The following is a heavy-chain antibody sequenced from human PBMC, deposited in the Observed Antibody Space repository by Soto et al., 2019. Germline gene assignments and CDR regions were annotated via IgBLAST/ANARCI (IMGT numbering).Heavy chain of an antibody. V-gene: IGHV1-69*12. CDR3: ARVRPVEMATISSWYFDL. D-gene: IGHD5-12*01. J-gene: IGHJ2*01. CDR2: IIPIFGTA. CDR1: GGTFSSYA. Sequence: QVQLVQSGAEVKKPGSSVKVSCKASGGTFSSYAISWVRQAPGQGLEWMGGIIPIFGTANNAQKFQGRVTITAEESTSTAYMELSSLRSEDTAVYYCARVRPVEMATISSWYFDLWGRGTLVTVSS.